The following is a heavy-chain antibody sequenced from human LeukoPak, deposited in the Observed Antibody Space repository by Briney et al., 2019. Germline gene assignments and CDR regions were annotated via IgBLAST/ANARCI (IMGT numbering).Heavy chain of an antibody. CDR3: ARAQGGYYYYMDV. CDR2: ISRTENT. V-gene: IGHV4-4*07. J-gene: IGHJ6*03. Sequence: PSETLSLTCTVSGGSISAHYWSWIRQSAEKGLEWIGRISRTENTNYNPSLKSRVTMSVDTSKNQFSLNLSSVTAADTAVYYCARAQGGYYYYMDVWGKGTTVTVSS. CDR1: GGSISAHY.